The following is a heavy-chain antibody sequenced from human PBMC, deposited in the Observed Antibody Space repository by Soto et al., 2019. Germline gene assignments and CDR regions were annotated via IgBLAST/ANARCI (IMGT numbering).Heavy chain of an antibody. CDR2: ISGSGGST. CDR3: AKNPGKYPYYSMDV. V-gene: IGHV3-23*01. CDR1: GFTFSSYA. J-gene: IGHJ6*02. Sequence: PGGSLRLSCAASGFTFSSYAMSWVRQAPGKGLEWVSAISGSGGSTYYADSVKGRFTISRDNSKNTLYLQMNSLRAEDTAVYYCAKNPGKYPYYSMDVWGQGTTVTVSS.